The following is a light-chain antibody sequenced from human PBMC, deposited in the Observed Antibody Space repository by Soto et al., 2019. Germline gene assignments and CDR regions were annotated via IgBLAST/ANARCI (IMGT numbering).Light chain of an antibody. CDR2: DVS. Sequence: QSALTQPASVSGSPGQSITISCTGTSSDVGGSNYVSWYQHLPDKAPKLMVYDVSNRPSGVSNRFSGSKSGNTASLTISGLQAEDEADYYCSSYTSSNSWVFGGGTKLTVL. CDR3: SSYTSSNSWV. V-gene: IGLV2-14*03. CDR1: SSDVGGSNY. J-gene: IGLJ3*02.